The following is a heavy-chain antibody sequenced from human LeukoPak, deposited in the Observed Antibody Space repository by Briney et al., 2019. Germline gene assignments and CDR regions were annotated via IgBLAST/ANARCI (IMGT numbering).Heavy chain of an antibody. Sequence: SGPTLVNPTQTLTLTCTFSGFSLNTRGVGVGWIRQPPGRALERLALIYWDDGRRYSPSLKSRLTITKDTSKNQVVLTMTNMDPVDTATYFCAHRKNYYDSSVFDNWGQGTLVTVSS. V-gene: IGHV2-5*02. D-gene: IGHD3-22*01. CDR1: GFSLNTRGVG. CDR3: AHRKNYYDSSVFDN. J-gene: IGHJ4*02. CDR2: IYWDDGR.